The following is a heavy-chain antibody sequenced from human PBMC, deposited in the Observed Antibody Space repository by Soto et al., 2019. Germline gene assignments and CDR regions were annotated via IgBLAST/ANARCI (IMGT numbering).Heavy chain of an antibody. J-gene: IGHJ4*02. CDR3: ARVPLGCGGDRCYYFDY. Sequence: SVKVSCKASGGTFSSYAISWVRQAPGQGLEWMGGIIPIFGTANYAQKFQGRVTITADESTSTAYMELSSLRSEDTAVYYCARVPLGCGGDRCYYFDYWGQGTLVTVSS. D-gene: IGHD2-21*02. CDR1: GGTFSSYA. V-gene: IGHV1-69*13. CDR2: IIPIFGTA.